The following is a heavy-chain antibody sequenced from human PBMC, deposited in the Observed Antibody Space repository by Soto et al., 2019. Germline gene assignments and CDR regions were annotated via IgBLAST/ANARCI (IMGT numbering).Heavy chain of an antibody. J-gene: IGHJ6*02. V-gene: IGHV3-48*02. CDR1: GFTFSSYS. CDR2: ISSSSNTI. Sequence: GGSLRLSCAASGFTFSSYSMNWVRQAPGKGLEWVSYISSSSNTIYYADSVKGRFTISRDNAKNSLYLQMNSLRDEDTAVYYCAREGIVLMVYGATLRGMDVWGQGTTVTVSS. CDR3: AREGIVLMVYGATLRGMDV. D-gene: IGHD2-8*01.